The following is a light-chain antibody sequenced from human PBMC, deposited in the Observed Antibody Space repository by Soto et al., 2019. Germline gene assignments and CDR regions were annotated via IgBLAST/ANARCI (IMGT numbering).Light chain of an antibody. CDR2: DSS. CDR1: QSLSSNF. Sequence: EIVLTQSPATLSLSPGERATLSCRASQSLSSNFLAWYQQKPGQPPRLLIYDSSTRATGFPDRFSGSGSGTDFTLTIIRLEPEDFAVYYCQQFNNWPPMYTFGQGTKLEIK. J-gene: IGKJ2*01. V-gene: IGKV3D-20*02. CDR3: QQFNNWPPMYT.